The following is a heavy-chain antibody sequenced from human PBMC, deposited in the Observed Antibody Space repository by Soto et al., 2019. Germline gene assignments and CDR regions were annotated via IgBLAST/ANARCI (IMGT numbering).Heavy chain of an antibody. D-gene: IGHD6-13*01. V-gene: IGHV1-46*03. CDR3: AREFPRIAAAGTSNWFDP. J-gene: IGHJ5*02. Sequence: ASVKVSCKASGYTFTSYYMHWVRQAPGQGLEWMGIINPSGGSTSYAQKFQGRVTMTRDTSTSTVYMELSSLRSEDTAVYCCAREFPRIAAAGTSNWFDPWGQGTLVTVSS. CDR1: GYTFTSYY. CDR2: INPSGGST.